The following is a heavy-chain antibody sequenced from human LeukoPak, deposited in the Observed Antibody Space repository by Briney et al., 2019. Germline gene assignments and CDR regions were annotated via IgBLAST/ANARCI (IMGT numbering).Heavy chain of an antibody. Sequence: GGSLRLSCAASGFTFSSYEMNWVRQAPGKGLEWVSYISSSGSTIYYADSVKGRFTISRGNAKNSLYLQMNSLRAEDMALYYCAKGIRDLTGYYFDYWGQGTLVTVSS. D-gene: IGHD3-9*01. CDR2: ISSSGSTI. J-gene: IGHJ4*02. V-gene: IGHV3-48*03. CDR1: GFTFSSYE. CDR3: AKGIRDLTGYYFDY.